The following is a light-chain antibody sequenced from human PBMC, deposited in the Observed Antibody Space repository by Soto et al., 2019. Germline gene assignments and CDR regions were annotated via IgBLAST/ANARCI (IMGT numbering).Light chain of an antibody. V-gene: IGLV2-14*01. CDR1: SSDFGGYNY. CDR3: SSYTSSSTLGV. Sequence: QSALTQPASVSGSPGQSITISCTGTSSDFGGYNYFSWYQQHPGKAPKLMIYDVSNRPSGVSNRFSGSKSGNTASLTISGLQAEDEADYYCSSYTSSSTLGVFGTGTKLTVL. J-gene: IGLJ1*01. CDR2: DVS.